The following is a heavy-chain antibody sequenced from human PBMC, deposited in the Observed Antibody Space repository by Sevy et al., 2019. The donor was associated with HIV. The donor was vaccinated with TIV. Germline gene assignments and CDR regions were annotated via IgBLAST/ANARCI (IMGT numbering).Heavy chain of an antibody. V-gene: IGHV4-4*07. Sequence: SETLSLTCTVSGGSISSYYWSWIRQPAGKGLEWIGRIYTSGRTNYNTSLKSRVTMSVDTTKNQFSLKLRTVTAADTAGYYCAREEKWLVRIHGGDYYFDNWGQGTLVTVSS. D-gene: IGHD6-19*01. CDR3: AREEKWLVRIHGGDYYFDN. CDR1: GGSISSYY. J-gene: IGHJ4*02. CDR2: IYTSGRT.